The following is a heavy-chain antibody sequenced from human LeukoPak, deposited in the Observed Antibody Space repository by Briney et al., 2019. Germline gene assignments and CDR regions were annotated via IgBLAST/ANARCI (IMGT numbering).Heavy chain of an antibody. Sequence: GASVKVSCKASGYTFTGYYMHWVRQAPGQGLEWMGRINPNSGGTNYAQNFQGRVTMTRDTSISTAYMELSRLRSDDTAVYYCARGQDDRSGTFDYWGQGILVTVSS. V-gene: IGHV1-2*06. CDR1: GYTFTGYY. CDR2: INPNSGGT. J-gene: IGHJ4*02. CDR3: ARGQDDRSGTFDY. D-gene: IGHD3-22*01.